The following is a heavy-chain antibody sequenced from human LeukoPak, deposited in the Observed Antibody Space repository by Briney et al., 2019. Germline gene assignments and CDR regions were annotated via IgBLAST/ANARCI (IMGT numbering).Heavy chain of an antibody. V-gene: IGHV3-48*01. CDR3: APGYCTSTSCSHYFEH. J-gene: IGHJ4*02. Sequence: PGGSLRLSCAAYGFTFSSYSLNWVRQAPGKGLEWISYISSSSNTIYYADSVKGRFTISRDNAKNSLYLQLNSLRAEDTAVYYCAPGYCTSTSCSHYFEHWGQGTLVTVSS. CDR1: GFTFSSYS. CDR2: ISSSSNTI. D-gene: IGHD2-2*01.